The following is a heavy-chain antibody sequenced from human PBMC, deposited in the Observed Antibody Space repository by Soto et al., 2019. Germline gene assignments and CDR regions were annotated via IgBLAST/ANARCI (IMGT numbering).Heavy chain of an antibody. CDR2: TYYRSKWYN. Sequence: SHTLSLTCAISGDSVSSNSAAWNLTRQSPSRGLEWLGRTYYRSKWYNDYSVSVKSRITINPDTSKNQFSLQLNSVTPEDTAVYYWARDIVVVPAAYYDYGMEVWGQGTTVTV. J-gene: IGHJ6*02. V-gene: IGHV6-1*01. D-gene: IGHD2-2*01. CDR1: GDSVSSNSAA. CDR3: ARDIVVVPAAYYDYGMEV.